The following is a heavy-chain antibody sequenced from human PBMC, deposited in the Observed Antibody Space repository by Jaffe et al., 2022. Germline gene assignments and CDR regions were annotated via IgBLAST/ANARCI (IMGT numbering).Heavy chain of an antibody. CDR2: IIPILGIA. J-gene: IGHJ4*02. CDR1: GGTFSSYT. Sequence: QVQLVQSGAEVKKPGSSVKVSCKASGGTFSSYTISWVRQAPGQGLEWMGRIIPILGIANYAQKFQGRVTITADKSTSTAYMELSSLRSEDTAVYYCARDSLPGYSGYDGVVYWGQGTLVTVSS. V-gene: IGHV1-69*08. D-gene: IGHD5-12*01. CDR3: ARDSLPGYSGYDGVVY.